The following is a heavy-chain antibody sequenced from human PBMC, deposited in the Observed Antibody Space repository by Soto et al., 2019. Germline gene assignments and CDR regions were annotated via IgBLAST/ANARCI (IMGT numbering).Heavy chain of an antibody. CDR2: ISGSGGST. CDR3: AKAGYSGYDRAEYYYYMDV. Sequence: GGSLRLSCAASGFTFSSYAMSWVRQAPGKGLEWVSAISGSGGSTYYADSVKGRFTISRDNSKNTLYLQMNSLRAEDTAVYYCAKAGYSGYDRAEYYYYMDVWGKGTTVTVSS. J-gene: IGHJ6*03. V-gene: IGHV3-23*01. D-gene: IGHD5-12*01. CDR1: GFTFSSYA.